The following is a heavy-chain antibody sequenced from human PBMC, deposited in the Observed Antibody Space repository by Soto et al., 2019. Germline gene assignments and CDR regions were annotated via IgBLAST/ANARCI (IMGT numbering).Heavy chain of an antibody. D-gene: IGHD1-26*01. CDR3: ARAGAVLGLGDV. J-gene: IGHJ6*02. Sequence: SETLSLTCAVYGGSFSGYYWSWIRQPPGKGLEWIGEINHSGSTNYNPSLKSRVTISVDTSKNQFSLKLSSVTAADTAVYYCARAGAVLGLGDVWGQGTTVTVSS. CDR2: INHSGST. CDR1: GGSFSGYY. V-gene: IGHV4-34*01.